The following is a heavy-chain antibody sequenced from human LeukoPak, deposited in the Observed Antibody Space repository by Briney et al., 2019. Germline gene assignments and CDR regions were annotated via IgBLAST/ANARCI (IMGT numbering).Heavy chain of an antibody. D-gene: IGHD2-15*01. CDR2: INPNSGVT. Sequence: GASVKVSCKASRYTFTGYYMHWVRQAPGQGLEWMGWINPNSGVTDYAQNFQGRVTMTRDTSISTAYVELSRLRSDDTAVYYCARGGIDLGYCSGGSCYYFDYWGQGTLVTVSS. CDR3: ARGGIDLGYCSGGSCYYFDY. CDR1: RYTFTGYY. J-gene: IGHJ4*02. V-gene: IGHV1-2*02.